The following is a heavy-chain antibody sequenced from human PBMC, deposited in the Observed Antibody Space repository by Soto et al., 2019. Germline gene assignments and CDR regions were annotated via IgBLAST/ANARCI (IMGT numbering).Heavy chain of an antibody. D-gene: IGHD2-15*01. CDR1: GGSISSGGYS. J-gene: IGHJ1*01. CDR3: ASYCSGGSCYSGEYFQH. V-gene: IGHV4-30-2*01. Sequence: PSETLSLTCAVSGGSISSGGYSWSWIRQPPGKGLEWIGYIYHSGSTYYNPSLKSRVTISVDRSKNQFSLKLSSVTAADTAVYYCASYCSGGSCYSGEYFQHWGQGTLVTVS. CDR2: IYHSGST.